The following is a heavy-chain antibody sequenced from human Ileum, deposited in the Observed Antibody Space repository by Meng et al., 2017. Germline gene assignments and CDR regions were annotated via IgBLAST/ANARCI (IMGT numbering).Heavy chain of an antibody. CDR1: GGSVSSSGYQ. J-gene: IGHJ4*02. CDR2: AST. V-gene: IGHV4-61*08. Sequence: QVQLQESGPGLVRPSETLSLICAAAGGSVSSSGYQWGWIRQPPGKGLEWIGYASTNYNPSLKSRVTISVDTSKNQFSLKLTSVTAADTAVYYCARDHWGSLDYWGQGVLVTVSS. CDR3: ARDHWGSLDY. D-gene: IGHD7-27*01.